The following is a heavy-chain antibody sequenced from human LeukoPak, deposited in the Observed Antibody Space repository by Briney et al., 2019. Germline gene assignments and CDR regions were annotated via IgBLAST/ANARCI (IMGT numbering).Heavy chain of an antibody. V-gene: IGHV1-69*04. Sequence: SVKVSCKASGGTFSSYAISWVRQAPGQGLEWMGRIIPILGIANYAQKFQGRVTITADKSTSTAYMELSSLRSEDTAVYYCARVPGDHNYFDYWGQGTLVTVSS. J-gene: IGHJ4*02. CDR1: GGTFSSYA. D-gene: IGHD7-27*01. CDR3: ARVPGDHNYFDY. CDR2: IIPILGIA.